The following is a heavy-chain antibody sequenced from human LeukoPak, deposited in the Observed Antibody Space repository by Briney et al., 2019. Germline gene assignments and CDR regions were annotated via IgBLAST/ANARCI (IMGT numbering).Heavy chain of an antibody. CDR3: ARDGRFGEDAFDI. CDR2: IYYSGST. CDR1: GGSISSGDYY. Sequence: SQTLSLTCTVSGGSISSGDYYWSWLRQPPGTGLEWIGYIYYSGSTYYNPSLKSRVTISVDTSKNQFSLKLSSVTAADTAVYYCARDGRFGEDAFDIWGQGTMVTVSS. D-gene: IGHD3-10*01. V-gene: IGHV4-30-4*01. J-gene: IGHJ3*02.